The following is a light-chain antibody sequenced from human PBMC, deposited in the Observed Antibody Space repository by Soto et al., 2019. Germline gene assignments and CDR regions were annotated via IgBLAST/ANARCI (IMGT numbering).Light chain of an antibody. J-gene: IGKJ2*01. CDR2: GAS. CDR3: QQYGTSQEYT. CDR1: QSVTSGY. Sequence: EIVLTQSPGTLSLSPGERATLSCRASQSVTSGYLAWYQQKPGQAPRVLIFGASSRATGIPDRFIGSGSGTDFTLTTSRLEPEDFAVYYCQQYGTSQEYTFVQGTKLEIK. V-gene: IGKV3-20*01.